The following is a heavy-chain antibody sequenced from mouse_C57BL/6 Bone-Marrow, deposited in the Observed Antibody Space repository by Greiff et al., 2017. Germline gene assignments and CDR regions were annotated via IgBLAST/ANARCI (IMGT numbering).Heavy chain of an antibody. J-gene: IGHJ2*01. D-gene: IGHD1-1*01. Sequence: VQRVESGAELVRPGASVTLSCKASGYTFTDYEMHWVKQTPVHGLEWIGAIDPETGGTAYNQKFKGKAILTADKSSSTAYMELRSLTSEDSAVYYCTRRYYGKGYWGQGTTLTVSS. CDR1: GYTFTDYE. V-gene: IGHV1-15*01. CDR2: IDPETGGT. CDR3: TRRYYGKGY.